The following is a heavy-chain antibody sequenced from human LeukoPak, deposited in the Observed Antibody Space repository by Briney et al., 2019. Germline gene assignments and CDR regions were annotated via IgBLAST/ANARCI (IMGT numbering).Heavy chain of an antibody. J-gene: IGHJ4*02. Sequence: PSETLSLTCAVSGYSISSDNYWVWIRQPPGQGLEWTGVIYHSGSTYYNPSLKSRVTTSVETSKNQFSLKLSSVTAADTAVYYCARAPRDSSSSNYMRRFDYWGQGTLVTVSS. CDR3: ARAPRDSSSSNYMRRFDY. CDR1: GYSISSDNY. D-gene: IGHD3-22*01. CDR2: IYHSGST. V-gene: IGHV4-38-2*01.